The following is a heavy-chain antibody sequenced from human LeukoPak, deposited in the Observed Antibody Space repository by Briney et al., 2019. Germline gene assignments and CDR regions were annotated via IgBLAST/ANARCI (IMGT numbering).Heavy chain of an antibody. Sequence: ASVKVSCKASGYTFTSYDINWVRQATGQGLEWMGWMNPNSGNTGYAQKFQGRVTMTRNTSISTAYMELSSLRSEDTAVYYCARGKRVGADFDYWGQGTLVTASS. CDR2: MNPNSGNT. CDR3: ARGKRVGADFDY. J-gene: IGHJ4*02. V-gene: IGHV1-8*01. D-gene: IGHD1-26*01. CDR1: GYTFTSYD.